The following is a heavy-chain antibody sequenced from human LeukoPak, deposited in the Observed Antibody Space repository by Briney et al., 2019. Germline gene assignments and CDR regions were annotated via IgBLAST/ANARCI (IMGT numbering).Heavy chain of an antibody. CDR1: GFTFGAYF. J-gene: IGHJ4*02. CDR3: VKDLNGTWSFDY. D-gene: IGHD2-8*01. CDR2: ISSNEYDT. V-gene: IGHV3-64D*06. Sequence: GGSLRLSCSASGFTFGAYFMHWVRQAPGKGLQYVSSISSNEYDTYYADSVKGRFTISRDNSKDTLFLQMNNLRPEDTAVYYCVKDLNGTWSFDYWGQGTLVTVSS.